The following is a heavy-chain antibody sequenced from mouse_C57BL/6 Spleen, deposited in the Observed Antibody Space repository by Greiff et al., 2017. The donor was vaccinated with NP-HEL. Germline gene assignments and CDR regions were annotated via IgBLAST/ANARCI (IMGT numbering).Heavy chain of an antibody. CDR3: ARPGYSKGYCDV. CDR2: ISSGSSTI. D-gene: IGHD2-5*01. Sequence: EVQVVESGGGLVKPGGSLKLSCAASGFTFSDYGMHWVRQAPEKGLEWVAYISSGSSTIYYADTVKGRFTISRDNAKNTLFLQMTSLRSEDTAMYYCARPGYSKGYCDVWGTGTTVTVSS. V-gene: IGHV5-17*01. CDR1: GFTFSDYG. J-gene: IGHJ1*03.